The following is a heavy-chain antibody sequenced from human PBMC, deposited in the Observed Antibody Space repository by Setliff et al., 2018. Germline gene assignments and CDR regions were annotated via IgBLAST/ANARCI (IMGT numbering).Heavy chain of an antibody. V-gene: IGHV5-51*01. CDR2: IYPGDSDT. Sequence: LKISCKGSGYSFTSYWIGWVRQMPGKGLEWMGIIYPGDSDTRYSPSFQGQVTISADRSITTAYLQWSSLKASDTAIYYWARSLTGNLDPYYFDYWGQGTLVTVSS. CDR1: GYSFTSYW. CDR3: ARSLTGNLDPYYFDY. D-gene: IGHD1-20*01. J-gene: IGHJ4*02.